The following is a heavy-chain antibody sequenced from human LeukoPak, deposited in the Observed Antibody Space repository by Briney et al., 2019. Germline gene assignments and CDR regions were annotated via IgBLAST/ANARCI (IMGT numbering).Heavy chain of an antibody. CDR2: TSGSGGST. CDR1: GFTFSSYA. D-gene: IGHD2-2*02. V-gene: IGHV3-23*01. CDR3: AKGYCRGISCYSDY. Sequence: GGSLRLSCAASGFTFSSYAMSWVRQAPGKGLEWVSGTSGSGGSTYYADSVKGRFTISGDNSKNTPYLQMNSLRAEDTAVYYCAKGYCRGISCYSDYWGQGTLVTVSS. J-gene: IGHJ4*02.